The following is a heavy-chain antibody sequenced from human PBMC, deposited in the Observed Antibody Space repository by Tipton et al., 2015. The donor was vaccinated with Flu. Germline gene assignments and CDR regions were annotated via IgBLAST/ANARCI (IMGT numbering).Heavy chain of an antibody. V-gene: IGHV4-34*01. CDR2: INHSGST. CDR1: GGSFSGYY. J-gene: IGHJ6*03. CDR3: ARGWGGRPGHIAVAATWQRVPPGSYYMDV. Sequence: TLSLTCAVYGGSFSGYYWSWIRQPPGKGLEWIGEINHSGSTNYNPSLKSRVTISVDTSKNQFSLKLSSVTAADTAVYYCARGWGGRPGHIAVAATWQRVPPGSYYMDVWGKGTTVTVSS. D-gene: IGHD6-19*01.